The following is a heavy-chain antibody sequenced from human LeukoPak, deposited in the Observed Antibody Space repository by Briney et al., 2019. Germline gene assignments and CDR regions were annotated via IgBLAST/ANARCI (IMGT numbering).Heavy chain of an antibody. Sequence: ASVKVSCKVSGYTLTELSVHWVRQAPGKGLEWMGGFDPEDGETIYAQKFQGRVTMTEDTSTDTAYMELSSLRSEDTAVYYCATDGIGYYYDNSGYYPLRYWGQGTLVTVSS. D-gene: IGHD3-22*01. J-gene: IGHJ4*02. CDR3: ATDGIGYYYDNSGYYPLRY. V-gene: IGHV1-24*01. CDR2: FDPEDGET. CDR1: GYTLTELS.